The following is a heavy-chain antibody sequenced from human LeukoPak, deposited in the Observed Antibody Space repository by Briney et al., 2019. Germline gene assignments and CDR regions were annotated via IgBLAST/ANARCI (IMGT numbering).Heavy chain of an antibody. CDR2: INHSGST. J-gene: IGHJ6*02. CDR1: GGSFSVYY. D-gene: IGHD2-2*01. Sequence: SETLSLTCAVYGGSFSVYYWSWIRQPPGKGLEWIGEINHSGSTSYNPSLKSRVTISVDTSKNQFSLKLSSVTAADTAVYYCARLGDIVVVPAAIEMGYYYYGMDVWGQGTTVTVSS. V-gene: IGHV4-34*01. CDR3: ARLGDIVVVPAAIEMGYYYYGMDV.